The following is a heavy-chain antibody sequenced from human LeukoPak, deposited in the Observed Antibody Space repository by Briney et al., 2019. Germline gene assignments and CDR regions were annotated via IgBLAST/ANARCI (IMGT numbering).Heavy chain of an antibody. Sequence: PGGSLRLSCSPSGFSCSSYWMSWVRQAPGKGLEWVAHINEDGSEEYYVDSVKGRFFISRDNAAKSLSLQMNRLRDADTAVYYCARVSVGAPAFDYWGQGNLVTVSS. J-gene: IGHJ4*02. V-gene: IGHV3-7*01. CDR2: INEDGSEE. D-gene: IGHD1-26*01. CDR1: GFSCSSYW. CDR3: ARVSVGAPAFDY.